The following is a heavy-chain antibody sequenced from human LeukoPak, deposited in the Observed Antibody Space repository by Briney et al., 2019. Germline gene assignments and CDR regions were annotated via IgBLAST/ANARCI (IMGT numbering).Heavy chain of an antibody. Sequence: SVKVSCKASGGTFSSYAISWVRQAPGQGLEWMGGIIPIFGTANYAQKFQGRVTITADKSTSTAYMELSSLRSEDTAVYYCARGGTYGGDAFDIWGQGTMVTVSS. J-gene: IGHJ3*02. CDR1: GGTFSSYA. D-gene: IGHD4-23*01. CDR3: ARGGTYGGDAFDI. V-gene: IGHV1-69*06. CDR2: IIPIFGTA.